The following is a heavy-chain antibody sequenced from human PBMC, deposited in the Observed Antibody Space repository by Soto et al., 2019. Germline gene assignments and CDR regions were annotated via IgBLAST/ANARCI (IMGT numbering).Heavy chain of an antibody. D-gene: IGHD2-15*01. V-gene: IGHV3-23*01. Sequence: GGSLRLSCAASGFTFSSYAMSWVRQAPGKGLEWVSAISGSGGSTYYADSVKGRFTISRDNSRNTLYLQMNSLRAEDTAVYYCAKTFYSGTSYGMDVWGQGTTVTVSS. CDR1: GFTFSSYA. J-gene: IGHJ6*02. CDR3: AKTFYSGTSYGMDV. CDR2: ISGSGGST.